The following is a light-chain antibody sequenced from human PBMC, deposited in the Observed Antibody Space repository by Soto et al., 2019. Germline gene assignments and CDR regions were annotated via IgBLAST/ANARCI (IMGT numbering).Light chain of an antibody. J-gene: IGKJ5*01. CDR1: QSISSW. CDR2: DAS. Sequence: DIRMTQSPSTLSASVGDRVTITCRASQSISSWLAWYQQKPGKAPKLLIYDASRLESGVPSRFSGSGSGTEFSLTISSLQPDDFATYYCQKYNSYSVTFGQGTRLEIK. V-gene: IGKV1-5*01. CDR3: QKYNSYSVT.